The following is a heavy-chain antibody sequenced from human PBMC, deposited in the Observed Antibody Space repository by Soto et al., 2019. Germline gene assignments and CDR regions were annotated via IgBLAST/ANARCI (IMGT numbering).Heavy chain of an antibody. CDR3: FYVVRDQSRLYYFDY. V-gene: IGHV1-8*01. CDR2: MNPNSGNT. J-gene: IGHJ4*02. D-gene: IGHD2-21*01. CDR1: GYTFTSYD. Sequence: GASVKVSCKASGYTFTSYDINWVRQATGQGLEWMGWMNPNSGNTGYAQKFQGRVTMTRNTSISTAYMELSSLRSEDTAVYYCFYVVRDQSRLYYFDYWGQGTLVTVSS.